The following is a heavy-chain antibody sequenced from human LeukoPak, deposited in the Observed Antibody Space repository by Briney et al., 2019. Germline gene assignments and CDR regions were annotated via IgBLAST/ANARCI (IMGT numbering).Heavy chain of an antibody. Sequence: SETLSLTCTVSGGSISSGSYYWSWIRQPAGKGLEWIGRIYTSGSTNYNPSLKSRVTISVDTFKNQFSLKLSSVTAADTAVYYCARAKGYSGSYYGPYYYYYYMDVCGKGTTVTVSS. CDR1: GGSISSGSYY. CDR2: IYTSGST. CDR3: ARAKGYSGSYYGPYYYYYYMDV. V-gene: IGHV4-61*02. J-gene: IGHJ6*03. D-gene: IGHD1-26*01.